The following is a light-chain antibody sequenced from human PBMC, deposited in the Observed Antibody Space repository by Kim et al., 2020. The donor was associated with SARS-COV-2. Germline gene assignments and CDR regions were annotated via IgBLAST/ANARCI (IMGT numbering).Light chain of an antibody. CDR2: GAS. CDR1: QSVGSN. Sequence: EIVMSQSPATLSVSPVEGVALSCRASQSVGSNLAWYQQKPGRAPRLLIYGASTKATGIPARFSGSGSGTEFTLTVSSLQSEDFAVYYCPQYNNWPPYTFGQGTKLEI. CDR3: PQYNNWPPYT. V-gene: IGKV3-15*01. J-gene: IGKJ2*01.